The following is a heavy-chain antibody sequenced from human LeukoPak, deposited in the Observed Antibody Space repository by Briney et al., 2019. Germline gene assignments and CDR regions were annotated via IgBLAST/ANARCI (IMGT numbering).Heavy chain of an antibody. V-gene: IGHV3-23*01. CDR3: ATEGSFDY. Sequence: GGSLRLSCATSGFSFSSYAMSWVRQAPGKGLEWVSAMSSSDDGRYYAASVRGRFTISRDNSKNTLYLQMNSLRAEDAAVYYCATEGSFDYWGQGTLVTVSS. CDR1: GFSFSSYA. CDR2: MSSSDDGR. J-gene: IGHJ4*02.